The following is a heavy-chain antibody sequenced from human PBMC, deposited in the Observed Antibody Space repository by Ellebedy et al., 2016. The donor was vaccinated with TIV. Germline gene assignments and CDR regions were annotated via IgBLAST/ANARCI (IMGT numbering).Heavy chain of an antibody. CDR1: GFTFSSNW. D-gene: IGHD6-19*01. V-gene: IGHV3-7*01. CDR2: IKHDESEI. CDR3: TRARREYASGWDPFDY. J-gene: IGHJ4*02. Sequence: GGSLRLXXVASGFTFSSNWMSWVRQAPGKGPEWVARIKHDESEIYSMDSVKGRFAISRDNAKNSLYLQMNTLRAEDTAVYYCTRARREYASGWDPFDYWGQGTLVTVSS.